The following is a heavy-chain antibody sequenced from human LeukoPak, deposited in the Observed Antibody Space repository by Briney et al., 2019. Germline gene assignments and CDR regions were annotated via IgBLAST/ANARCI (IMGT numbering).Heavy chain of an antibody. CDR1: GFTFSSYA. CDR3: AKDRGFSYYDFWSGYRLTDVDY. Sequence: GGSLRLSCAASGFTFSSYAMSWVRQAPGKGLEWVSAISGSGGSTYYADSVKGRFTISGDNSKNTLYLQMNSLRAEDTAVYYCAKDRGFSYYDFWSGYRLTDVDYWGQGTLVTVSS. V-gene: IGHV3-23*01. CDR2: ISGSGGST. D-gene: IGHD3-3*01. J-gene: IGHJ4*02.